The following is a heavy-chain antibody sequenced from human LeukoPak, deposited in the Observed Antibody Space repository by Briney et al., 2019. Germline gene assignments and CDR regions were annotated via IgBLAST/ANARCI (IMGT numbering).Heavy chain of an antibody. Sequence: PGRSLRLSCAASGFTFDDYAMNWVRQAPGKGLEWVSGINWNGGSTYYRDSVKGRFTISKDNAKNSLYLQMNSLRAADTALYYCARVKGSGYRNSIDYWGQGTLVTVSS. V-gene: IGHV3-20*04. D-gene: IGHD3-3*01. CDR1: GFTFDDYA. J-gene: IGHJ4*02. CDR3: ARVKGSGYRNSIDY. CDR2: INWNGGST.